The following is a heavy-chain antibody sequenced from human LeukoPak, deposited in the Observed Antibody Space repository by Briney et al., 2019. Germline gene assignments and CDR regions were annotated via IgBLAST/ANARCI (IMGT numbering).Heavy chain of an antibody. CDR2: IYYSGST. CDR1: GGSISSYY. CDR3: ARLTHYYGSGRTFDP. D-gene: IGHD3-10*01. Sequence: PSETLSLTCTVSGGSISSYYWSWIRQPPGKGLEWIGYIYYSGSTNYNPSLKSRVTISVDTSKNQFSLKPSSVTAADTAVYYCARLTHYYGSGRTFDPWGQGTLVTVSS. J-gene: IGHJ5*02. V-gene: IGHV4-59*01.